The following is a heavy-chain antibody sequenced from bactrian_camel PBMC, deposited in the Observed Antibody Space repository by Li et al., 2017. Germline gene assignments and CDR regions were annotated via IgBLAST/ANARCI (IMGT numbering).Heavy chain of an antibody. CDR2: IGSAGGST. V-gene: IGHV3S35*01. D-gene: IGHD5*01. CDR1: GFTFSSYA. CDR3: AKDPTGRQ. Sequence: VQLVESGGGSVQAGGSLRLSCAASGFTFSSYAMSWVRQAPGKGLERVSSIGSAGGSTYYYTDSVRGRFTISRDNSKNEVYLQMNDLKTSDTAMYYCAKDPTGRQRGQGTQVTVS. J-gene: IGHJ4*01.